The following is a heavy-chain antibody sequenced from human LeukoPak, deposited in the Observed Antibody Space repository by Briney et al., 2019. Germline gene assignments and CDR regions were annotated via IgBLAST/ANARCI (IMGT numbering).Heavy chain of an antibody. V-gene: IGHV4-34*01. D-gene: IGHD2-21*01. Sequence: SETLSLTCVVYGGSFNNYYWSWIRQPPGKGLEWIAEINHSGTTNYNPSLKSRVAMSVDTSKNQFSLRLNSVTAADMAVYYCTRGDGVKASFGTGSWYFDLWGRGTLVTASS. J-gene: IGHJ2*01. CDR3: TRGDGVKASFGTGSWYFDL. CDR2: INHSGTT. CDR1: GGSFNNYY.